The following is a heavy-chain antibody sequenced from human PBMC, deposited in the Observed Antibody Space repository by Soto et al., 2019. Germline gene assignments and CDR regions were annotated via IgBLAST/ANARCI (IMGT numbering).Heavy chain of an antibody. D-gene: IGHD3-22*01. CDR2: IIPIFGTA. CDR3: ARFGPPGGKYYYASSGYPFDP. Sequence: GASVKVSCKASGGTFSSYAISWVRQAPGQGLEWMGGIIPIFGTANYAQKFQGRVTITADESTSTAYMELSSLRSEDTAVYYCARFGPPGGKYYYASSGYPFDPWGQGTLVTVSS. CDR1: GGTFSSYA. V-gene: IGHV1-69*13. J-gene: IGHJ5*02.